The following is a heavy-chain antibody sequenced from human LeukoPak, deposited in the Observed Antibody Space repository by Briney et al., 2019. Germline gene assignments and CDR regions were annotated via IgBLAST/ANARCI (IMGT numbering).Heavy chain of an antibody. V-gene: IGHV4-34*01. CDR1: GGSFSGYY. CDR3: ARTVTIFGVVRYYYYMDV. J-gene: IGHJ6*03. Sequence: SETLSLTCAVYGGSFSGYYWSWVRQPPGKGREWSGEIKHSGSTHYNPSLKSRVTISVDTSKNQFSLKLSSVTAADTAVYYCARTVTIFGVVRYYYYMDVWGKGTTVTVSS. CDR2: IKHSGST. D-gene: IGHD3-3*01.